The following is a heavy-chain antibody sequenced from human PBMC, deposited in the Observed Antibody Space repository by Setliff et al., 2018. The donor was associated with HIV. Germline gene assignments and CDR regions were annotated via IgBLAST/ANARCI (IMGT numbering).Heavy chain of an antibody. CDR1: GFTFDDYA. V-gene: IGHV3-9*01. CDR2: ISWNSCRI. J-gene: IGHJ3*02. Sequence: PGGSLRLSCAASGFTFDDYAMHWVRPTPGKGLEWVSSISWNSCRIGYADSVKGRFSISRDNAKNSLYLEMNSLRGDDTALYYCAKGNDAFDIWGQGTLVTVSS. CDR3: AKGNDAFDI.